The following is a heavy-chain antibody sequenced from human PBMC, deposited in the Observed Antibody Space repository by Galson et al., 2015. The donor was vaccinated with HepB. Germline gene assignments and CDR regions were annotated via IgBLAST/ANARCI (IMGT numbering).Heavy chain of an antibody. CDR2: ISSSGSTI. J-gene: IGHJ3*02. Sequence: LRLSCAASGFTFSSYEMNWVRQAPGKGLEWVSYISSSGSTIYYADSVKGRFTISRDNAKNSLYLQMNSLRAEDTAVYYCAGGYCSGGSCYWRADAFDIWGQGTMVTVSS. D-gene: IGHD2-15*01. CDR1: GFTFSSYE. CDR3: AGGYCSGGSCYWRADAFDI. V-gene: IGHV3-48*03.